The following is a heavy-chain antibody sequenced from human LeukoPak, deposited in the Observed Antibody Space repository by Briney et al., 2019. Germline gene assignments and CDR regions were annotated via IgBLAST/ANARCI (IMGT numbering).Heavy chain of an antibody. D-gene: IGHD5-12*01. Sequence: PGGSLRLSCAASGFTFSSYGIHWVRQAPGKGLDWVAAISYDSNKKYYADSVKGRFTISRDNSKNTLYLQMNSLRAEATAVYYCAKGVYTGSAYFDYWGQGTLVTVSS. V-gene: IGHV3-30*18. CDR3: AKGVYTGSAYFDY. CDR1: GFTFSSYG. J-gene: IGHJ4*02. CDR2: ISYDSNKK.